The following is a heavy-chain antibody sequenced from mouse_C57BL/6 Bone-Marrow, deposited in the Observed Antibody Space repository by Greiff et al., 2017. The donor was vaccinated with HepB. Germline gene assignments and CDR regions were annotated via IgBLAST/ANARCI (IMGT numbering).Heavy chain of an antibody. CDR1: GYTFTSYG. V-gene: IGHV1-81*01. Sequence: QVQLQQSGAELARPGASVKLSCKASGYTFTSYGISWVKQRTGQGLEWIGEIYPRSGNTYYNEKFKGKATLTADKSSSTAYVEIRSLTSEESAVDICARPDYVSSYFDYWGQGTTLTVSS. D-gene: IGHD1-1*01. J-gene: IGHJ2*01. CDR2: IYPRSGNT. CDR3: ARPDYVSSYFDY.